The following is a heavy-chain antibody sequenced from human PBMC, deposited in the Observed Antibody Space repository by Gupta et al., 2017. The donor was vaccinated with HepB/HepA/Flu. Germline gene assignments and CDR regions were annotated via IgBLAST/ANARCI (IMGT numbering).Heavy chain of an antibody. Sequence: EVQLLESGGDLVQPGGSLRLSCAASGFPSGFTFSKSAMIWVRQAPGKGLEWVSGFSSGGDIYYADSVNGRFTISRDNSKNTVYLQMNSLRDEDTAVYYCATARPGTTYDFWGQGTLVTVSS. CDR2: FSSGGDI. D-gene: IGHD1-1*01. CDR1: GFPSGFTFSKSA. J-gene: IGHJ4*02. V-gene: IGHV3-23*01. CDR3: ATARPGTTYDF.